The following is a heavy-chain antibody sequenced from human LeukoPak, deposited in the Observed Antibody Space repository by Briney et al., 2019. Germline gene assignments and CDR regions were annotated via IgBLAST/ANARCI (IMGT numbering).Heavy chain of an antibody. D-gene: IGHD6-19*01. J-gene: IGHJ4*02. V-gene: IGHV3-30-3*01. CDR1: GFTFSSYA. Sequence: GGSLRLSCAASGFTFSSYAVHWVRQAPGKGLEWVAVISYDGSNKYYADSVKGRFTISRDNSKNTLYLQMNSLRAEDTAVYYCARDRGIAVAGSFDYWGQGTLVTVSS. CDR3: ARDRGIAVAGSFDY. CDR2: ISYDGSNK.